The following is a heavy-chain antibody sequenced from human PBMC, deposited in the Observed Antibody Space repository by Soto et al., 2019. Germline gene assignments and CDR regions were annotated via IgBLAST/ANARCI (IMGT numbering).Heavy chain of an antibody. Sequence: VGSLRLSCAASGFTFSSYSMNWVRQAPGKGLEWVSSISSSSSYIYYADSVKGRFTISRDNAKNSLYLQMNSLRAEDTAVYYCARDSGYRYGPHGNWFDPWGQGTLVTVSS. V-gene: IGHV3-21*01. D-gene: IGHD5-18*01. CDR3: ARDSGYRYGPHGNWFDP. J-gene: IGHJ5*02. CDR1: GFTFSSYS. CDR2: ISSSSSYI.